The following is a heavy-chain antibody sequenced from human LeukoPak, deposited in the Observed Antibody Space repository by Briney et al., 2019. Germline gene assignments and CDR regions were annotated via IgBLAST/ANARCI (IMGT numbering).Heavy chain of an antibody. J-gene: IGHJ3*02. V-gene: IGHV1-18*01. CDR2: ISAYNGNT. D-gene: IGHD6-13*01. CDR3: ARVDRIKYSSSWLKHMAFDI. CDR1: GYTFTSYG. Sequence: ASVKVSCKASGYTFTSYGISWVRQAPGQGLEWMGWISAYNGNTNYAQKLQGRVTMTTDTSTSTAYMELRSLRSDDTAVYYCARVDRIKYSSSWLKHMAFDIWGQGTMVTVSS.